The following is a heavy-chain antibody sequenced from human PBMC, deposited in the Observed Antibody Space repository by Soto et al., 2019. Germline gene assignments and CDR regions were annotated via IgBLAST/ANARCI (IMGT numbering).Heavy chain of an antibody. CDR1: GGTFSSYA. CDR2: IIPIFGTA. J-gene: IGHJ4*02. CDR3: ASYVDTAMVPGLLGYY. V-gene: IGHV1-69*06. D-gene: IGHD5-18*01. Sequence: SVKVSCKASGGTFSSYAISGVRQAGGRGLEWMGGIIPIFGTANYAQKFQGRVTITADKSTSTAYMELSSLRSEDTAVYYCASYVDTAMVPGLLGYYWGQGNLVTVSS.